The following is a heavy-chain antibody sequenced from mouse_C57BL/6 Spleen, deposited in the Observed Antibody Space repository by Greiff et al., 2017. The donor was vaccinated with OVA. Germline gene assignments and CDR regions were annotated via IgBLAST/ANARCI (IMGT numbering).Heavy chain of an antibody. CDR1: GYTFTSYW. V-gene: IGHV1-52*01. CDR2: IDPSDSET. CDR3: ARGDYGSRYFDV. Sequence: QVQLQQPGAELVRPGSSVKLSCKASGYTFTSYWMHWVKQRPIQGLEWIGNIDPSDSETHYNQKFKDKATLTVDKSSSTAYMQLSSLTSGDSAVYYCARGDYGSRYFDVWGTETTVTVSS. D-gene: IGHD1-1*01. J-gene: IGHJ1*03.